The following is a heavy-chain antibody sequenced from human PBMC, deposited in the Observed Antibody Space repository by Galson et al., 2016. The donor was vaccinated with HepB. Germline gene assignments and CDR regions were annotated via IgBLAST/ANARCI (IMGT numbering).Heavy chain of an antibody. D-gene: IGHD6-13*01. J-gene: IGHJ4*02. Sequence: SLRLSCAASGFSFSSYWMHWVRQAPGKGLVWVSRINSDGSSTSYADSVKGRFTISRDNAKNSMDLQMNSLRAEDTAVYYCERARTDHSGRWFLDYWGQGTPVTVSS. V-gene: IGHV3-74*01. CDR2: INSDGSST. CDR1: GFSFSSYW. CDR3: ERARTDHSGRWFLDY.